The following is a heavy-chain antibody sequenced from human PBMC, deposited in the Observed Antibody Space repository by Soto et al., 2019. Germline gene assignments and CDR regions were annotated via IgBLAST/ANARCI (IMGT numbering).Heavy chain of an antibody. V-gene: IGHV3-30*18. Sequence: GGSLRLSCAASGFTFSSYGMHWVRQAPGKGLEWVAVISYDGSNKYYADSVKGRFTISRDNSKNTLYLQMNSLRAEDTAVYYCAKEYFDWLFDYWGQGTLVTVSS. CDR3: AKEYFDWLFDY. J-gene: IGHJ4*02. CDR1: GFTFSSYG. CDR2: ISYDGSNK. D-gene: IGHD3-9*01.